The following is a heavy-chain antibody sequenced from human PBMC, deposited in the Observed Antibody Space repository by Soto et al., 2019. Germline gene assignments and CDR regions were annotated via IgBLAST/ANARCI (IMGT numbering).Heavy chain of an antibody. CDR3: ARAARYDSSGYYYSVYQYYFDY. Sequence: QVQLVESGGGLVKPGGSLRLSCAASGFTFSDYYMSWIRQAPGKGLEWVSYISSSGSTIYYADSVKGRFTISRDNAKNSLYLQMNSLRAEDTAVYYCARAARYDSSGYYYSVYQYYFDYWGQGTLVTVSS. D-gene: IGHD3-22*01. V-gene: IGHV3-11*01. CDR1: GFTFSDYY. CDR2: ISSSGSTI. J-gene: IGHJ4*02.